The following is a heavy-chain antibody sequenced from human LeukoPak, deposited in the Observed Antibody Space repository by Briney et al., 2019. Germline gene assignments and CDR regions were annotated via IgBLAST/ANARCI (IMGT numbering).Heavy chain of an antibody. CDR3: AKDAGTTRFFDY. CDR2: IWYDGSNK. CDR1: GFTFSSYG. J-gene: IGHJ4*02. V-gene: IGHV3-33*06. Sequence: GRSLRLSCAASGFTFSSYGMHWVRQAPGKGLEWVAVIWYDGSNKYYADSVKGRFTISRDNSKNTLYLQMNSLRAEDTAVYYCAKDAGTTRFFDYWGQGTLVTVSS. D-gene: IGHD1-7*01.